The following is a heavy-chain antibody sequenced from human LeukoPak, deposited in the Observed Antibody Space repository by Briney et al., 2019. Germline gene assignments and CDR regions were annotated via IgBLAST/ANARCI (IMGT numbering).Heavy chain of an antibody. Sequence: GGSLRLSCAASGFTFSSYAMSWVRQAPGKGLEWVSGISGSGGSTYYADSVKGRFTISRDNSKNTLYLQMNSLRAEDTAVYYCAKGGYSSGWRNYFDYWGQGTLVTVSS. J-gene: IGHJ4*02. CDR2: ISGSGGST. D-gene: IGHD6-19*01. V-gene: IGHV3-23*01. CDR3: AKGGYSSGWRNYFDY. CDR1: GFTFSSYA.